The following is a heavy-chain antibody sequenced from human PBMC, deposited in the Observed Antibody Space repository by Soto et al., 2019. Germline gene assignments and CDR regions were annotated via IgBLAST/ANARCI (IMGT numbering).Heavy chain of an antibody. CDR3: TRSTYYDFPDV. V-gene: IGHV3-49*03. Sequence: VQLVESGGGLVQPGRSLRLSCTASGFTFGDYAMSWFRQAPGKGLEWVGFIRSKAYGGTTEYAASVKGRFTISRDDSKSIAYLQMNSLKTEDTAAYYCTRSTYYDFPDVWGKGTTVTVSS. J-gene: IGHJ6*04. D-gene: IGHD3-3*01. CDR2: IRSKAYGGTT. CDR1: GFTFGDYA.